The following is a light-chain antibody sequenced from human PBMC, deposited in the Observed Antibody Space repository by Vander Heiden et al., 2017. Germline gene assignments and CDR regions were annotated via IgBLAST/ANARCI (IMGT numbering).Light chain of an antibody. Sequence: DIKMTQSTSSLSASVGDRVTTTCQASQDISNYLNWYQQKPGKAPKLLIYDASNLETGVPSRFSGSGSGTDFTFTISSLQPEDIATYYCQQYDNLPLTFGGGTKVEIK. J-gene: IGKJ4*01. CDR1: QDISNY. CDR2: DAS. V-gene: IGKV1-33*01. CDR3: QQYDNLPLT.